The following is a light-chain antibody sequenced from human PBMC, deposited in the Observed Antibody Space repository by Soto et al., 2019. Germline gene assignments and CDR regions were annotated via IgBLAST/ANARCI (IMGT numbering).Light chain of an antibody. J-gene: IGKJ1*01. CDR2: GAS. CDR3: QHYVTSLTT. V-gene: IGKV3-20*01. CDR1: QTVTSNY. Sequence: EIVLTQSPGTLSLSQGERATLSCGASQTVTSNYLAWYQQKPGQAPRLLIFGASIRVTGIPDRFIGSGSGTDFTLTISRLEPEDFAVYYCQHYVTSLTTFGQGTKVDIK.